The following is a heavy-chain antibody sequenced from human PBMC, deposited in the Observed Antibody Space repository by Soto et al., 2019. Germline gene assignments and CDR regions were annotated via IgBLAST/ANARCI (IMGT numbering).Heavy chain of an antibody. D-gene: IGHD3-10*01. J-gene: IGHJ4*02. CDR1: GFTFSSYS. V-gene: IGHV3-48*02. Sequence: GGSLRLSCAASGFTFSSYSMNWVRQAPGKGLEWVSYISSSSSSIYYADSVKGRFTISRDNAKNSLYLQMHSLRDEDTAVYYCARNDYNYALDYWGQGTLVTVSS. CDR3: ARNDYNYALDY. CDR2: ISSSSSSI.